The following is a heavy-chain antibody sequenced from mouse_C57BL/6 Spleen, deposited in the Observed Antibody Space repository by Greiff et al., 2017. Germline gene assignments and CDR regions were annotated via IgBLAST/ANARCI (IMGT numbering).Heavy chain of an antibody. Sequence: VMLVESGAELARPGASVKMSCKASGYTFTSYTMHWVKQRPGQGLEWIGYINPSSGYTKYNQKFKDKATLTADKSSSTAYMQLSSLTSEDSAGYYCARSGYTAWFAYWGQGTLVTVAA. CDR1: GYTFTSYT. J-gene: IGHJ3*01. CDR3: ARSGYTAWFAY. D-gene: IGHD3-1*01. V-gene: IGHV1-4*01. CDR2: INPSSGYT.